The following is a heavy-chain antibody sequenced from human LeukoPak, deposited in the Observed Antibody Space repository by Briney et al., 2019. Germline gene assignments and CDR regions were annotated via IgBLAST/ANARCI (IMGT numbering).Heavy chain of an antibody. CDR2: IYWDDDK. V-gene: IGHV2-5*02. D-gene: IGHD6-13*01. J-gene: IGHJ5*02. CDR1: GFSLTTSGVG. CDR3: AQYTSSWVS. Sequence: SGPTLVKPTQTLTLTCTFSGFSLTTSGVGVGWIRQPPGKALEWLALIYWDDDKRYSPSLKNRLTITKDTSKNQVVLTMTNMDPVDTATYFCAQYTSSWVSWGQGTLVTVSS.